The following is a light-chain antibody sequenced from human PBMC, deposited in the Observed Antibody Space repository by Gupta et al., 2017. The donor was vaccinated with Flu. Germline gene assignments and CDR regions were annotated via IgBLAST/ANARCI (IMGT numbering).Light chain of an antibody. Sequence: QSVLTQPPPVSAAPGQQVTISCSGSSSNIGNNYVSWYQQLPGTAPKLLIYENNKRPSGIPDRFSGSKSGTSATLGITGLQTGDEADYYCGTWDSSLSAFYVFGTGTKVTVL. V-gene: IGLV1-51*02. J-gene: IGLJ1*01. CDR2: ENN. CDR3: GTWDSSLSAFYV. CDR1: SSNIGNNY.